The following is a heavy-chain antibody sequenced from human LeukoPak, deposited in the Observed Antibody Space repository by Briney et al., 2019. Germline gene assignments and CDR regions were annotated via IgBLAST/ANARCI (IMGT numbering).Heavy chain of an antibody. CDR3: AREIRIAAAAHAY. V-gene: IGHV1-8*01. D-gene: IGHD6-13*01. Sequence: GASVKVSCKASGYTFTSYDINWVRQATGQGLEWMGWMNPNSGNTGYAQKFQGRVTMTRNTSISTAYMELSSLRSEDTAVYYCAREIRIAAAAHAYWGQGTLVTVSS. J-gene: IGHJ4*02. CDR2: MNPNSGNT. CDR1: GYTFTSYD.